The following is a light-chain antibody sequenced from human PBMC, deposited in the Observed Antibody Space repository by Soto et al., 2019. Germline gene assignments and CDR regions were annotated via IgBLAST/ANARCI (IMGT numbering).Light chain of an antibody. CDR1: SSDVGGYNY. CDR3: SSYTSSSTRV. Sequence: QSALTQPASVSGSPGQSITISCTGTSSDVGGYNYVSWYQQHPGKAPKLMIYEVRNRPSGVSNRFSGSKSGNTASLTISGLQAEDAADYYCSSYTSSSTRVFGGGTKVTVL. CDR2: EVR. J-gene: IGLJ3*02. V-gene: IGLV2-14*01.